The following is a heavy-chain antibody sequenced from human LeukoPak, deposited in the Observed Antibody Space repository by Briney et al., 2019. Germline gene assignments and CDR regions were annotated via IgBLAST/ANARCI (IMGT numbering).Heavy chain of an antibody. Sequence: GGSLRLSCSASGFTFGSYWMHWVRQAPGKGLVWVSRINTDGGSTTYADSVKGRFTISRDNAKNTLYLQMNSLRAEDTAVYYCAKGSGAQRKGHFDYWGQGTLVTVSS. J-gene: IGHJ4*02. V-gene: IGHV3-74*01. D-gene: IGHD6-25*01. CDR3: AKGSGAQRKGHFDY. CDR2: INTDGGST. CDR1: GFTFGSYW.